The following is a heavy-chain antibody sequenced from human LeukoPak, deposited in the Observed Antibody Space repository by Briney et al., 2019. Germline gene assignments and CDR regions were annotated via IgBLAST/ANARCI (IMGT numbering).Heavy chain of an antibody. CDR1: GGSISSYY. Sequence: PSETLSLTCTVSGGSISSYYWSWIRQPPGKGLEWIGYIYYSGSTNYNPSLKSRVTISVDTSKNQFSLKLSSVTAADTAVYYCARVGYYPISNFDYWGQGTLVTVSS. CDR2: IYYSGST. V-gene: IGHV4-59*01. J-gene: IGHJ4*02. D-gene: IGHD2-8*01. CDR3: ARVGYYPISNFDY.